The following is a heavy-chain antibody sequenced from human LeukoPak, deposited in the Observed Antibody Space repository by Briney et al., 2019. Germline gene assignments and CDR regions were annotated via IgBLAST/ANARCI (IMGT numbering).Heavy chain of an antibody. CDR1: GFTFSSYG. J-gene: IGHJ4*02. CDR3: ARDGPGIAVVGHFDY. V-gene: IGHV3-30*19. CDR2: ISYDGSNI. Sequence: GGSLRLSCAASGFTFSSYGMHWVRQAPGKGLEWVADISYDGSNIYYGDSVKGRFTISRDNSKNTLYLQMNSLRAEDTAVYHCARDGPGIAVVGHFDYWGQGTLVTVSS. D-gene: IGHD6-19*01.